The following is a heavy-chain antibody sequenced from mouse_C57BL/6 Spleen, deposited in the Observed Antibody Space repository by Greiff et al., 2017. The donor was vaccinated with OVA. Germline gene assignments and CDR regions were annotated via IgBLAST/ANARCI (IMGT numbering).Heavy chain of an antibody. CDR3: ARKEDGNTDWFAY. J-gene: IGHJ3*01. D-gene: IGHD2-1*01. CDR2: IYPRSGNT. CDR1: GYTFTSYG. V-gene: IGHV1-81*01. Sequence: VHLVESGAELARPGASVKLSCKASGYTFTSYGISWVKQRTGQGLEWIGEIYPRSGNTYYNEKFKGKATLTADKSSSTAYMELRSLTSEDSAVYFCARKEDGNTDWFAYWGQGTLVTVSA.